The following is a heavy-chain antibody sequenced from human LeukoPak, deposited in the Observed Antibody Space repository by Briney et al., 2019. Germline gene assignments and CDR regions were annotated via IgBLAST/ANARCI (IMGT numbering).Heavy chain of an antibody. CDR2: ISSSSSTI. CDR1: GFTFSSYS. J-gene: IGHJ6*02. Sequence: GGSLRLSCAASGFTFSSYSMNWVRQAPGKGLEWVSYISSSSSTIYYADSVKGRFTISRDNAKNSLYLQMNSLRAEDTAVYYCARQSSSPIKDYYYGMDVWGQGTTVTVSS. D-gene: IGHD6-19*01. V-gene: IGHV3-48*04. CDR3: ARQSSSPIKDYYYGMDV.